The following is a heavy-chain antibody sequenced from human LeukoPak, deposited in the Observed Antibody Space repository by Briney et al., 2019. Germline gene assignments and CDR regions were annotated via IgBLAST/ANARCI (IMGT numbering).Heavy chain of an antibody. V-gene: IGHV4-39*01. D-gene: IGHD6-19*01. CDR2: IYYSGST. CDR3: ARPGAGTEYFDY. J-gene: IGHJ4*02. CDR1: GGSISSSSYY. Sequence: PSETLSLTCTVSGGSISSSSYYWGWIRQPPGKGLEWIGSIYYSGSTYYNPSLKSRVTISVDTSKNQFSLKLSSVTAADTAVYYCARPGAGTEYFDYWGQGTLVTVSS.